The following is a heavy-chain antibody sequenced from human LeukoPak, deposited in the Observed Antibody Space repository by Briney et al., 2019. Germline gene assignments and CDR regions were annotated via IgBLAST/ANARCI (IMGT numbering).Heavy chain of an antibody. V-gene: IGHV3-9*01. J-gene: IGHJ4*02. CDR2: ISWNSGSI. D-gene: IGHD1-7*01. CDR3: AKDMGRQLELHFDY. CDR1: GFTFDDYA. Sequence: PGGSLRLSCAASGFTFDDYAMHWVRQAPGKGLEWVSGISWNSGSICYADSVKGRFTISRDNAKNSLYLQMNSLRAEDTALYYCAKDMGRQLELHFDYWGQGTLVTVSS.